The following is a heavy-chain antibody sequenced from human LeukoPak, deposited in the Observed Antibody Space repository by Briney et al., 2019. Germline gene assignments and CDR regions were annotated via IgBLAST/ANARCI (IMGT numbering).Heavy chain of an antibody. V-gene: IGHV4-4*07. CDR3: ARVGSLSRGRNWIDP. CDR2: IYTSGST. Sequence: SVTLSLTCTVSGGSISSYYWSWIRQPAGKGLEWIGRIYTSGSTNYNPSLKSRVTMSVDTSKNQFSLKLSSVTAADTAVYYCARVGSLSRGRNWIDPWGQGTLVTVSS. J-gene: IGHJ5*02. CDR1: GGSISSYY. D-gene: IGHD2-15*01.